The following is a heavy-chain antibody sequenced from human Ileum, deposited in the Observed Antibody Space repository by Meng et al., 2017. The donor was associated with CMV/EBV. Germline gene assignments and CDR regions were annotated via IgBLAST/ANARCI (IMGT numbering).Heavy chain of an antibody. CDR3: VHRSYSGQDDY. V-gene: IGHV2-5*02. Sequence: QITLKESGPTLLKPTQTLTLTCTFSGFSLTTYGVGVGWIRQSPGKALEWLALIYWDDDTRYNPSLKTRLTITKDTSKNQVILTMTKMDPADTATYFCVHRSYSGQDDYWGQGALVTVSS. CDR2: IYWDDDT. CDR1: GFSLTTYGVG. D-gene: IGHD5-12*01. J-gene: IGHJ4*02.